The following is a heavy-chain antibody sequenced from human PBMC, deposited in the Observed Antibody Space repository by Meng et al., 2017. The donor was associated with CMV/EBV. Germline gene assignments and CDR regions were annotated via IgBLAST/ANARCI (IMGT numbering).Heavy chain of an antibody. CDR2: INHSGST. D-gene: IGHD3-10*01. CDR3: ARGLREFYYYYGMDV. J-gene: IGHJ6*02. Sequence: GSLRLSCAVYGGSFSGYYWSWIRQPPGKGLEWIGEINHSGSTNYNPSLKSRVTISVDTSKNQFSLKLSSVTAADTAVYYCARGLREFYYYYGMDVWGQGTMVTVSS. CDR1: GGSFSGYY. V-gene: IGHV4-34*01.